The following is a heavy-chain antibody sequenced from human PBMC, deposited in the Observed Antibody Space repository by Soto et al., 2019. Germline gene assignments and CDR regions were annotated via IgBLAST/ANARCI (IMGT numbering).Heavy chain of an antibody. CDR1: GFSLSTSGLG. CDR3: VHSRRLGHQSCCNYYFGDY. V-gene: IGHV2-5*02. J-gene: IGHJ4*02. Sequence: QITLRESGPTLVKPPQTLTLTCTFSGFSLSTSGLGVGWIRQSPGKALEWLALIFWDDDKRHSPSLKSRVTITKDTSRNQVSLTMANMDPVDTATYYCVHSRRLGHQSCCNYYFGDYLGQGTLVTVSS. D-gene: IGHD3-9*01. CDR2: IFWDDDK.